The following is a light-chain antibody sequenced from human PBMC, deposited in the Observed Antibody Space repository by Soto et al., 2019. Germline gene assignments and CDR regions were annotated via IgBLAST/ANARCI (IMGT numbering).Light chain of an antibody. CDR2: WAS. Sequence: DIVMTQSPDSLAVSLGERATINCKSSQSVLYSSNNKNYLAWYQQKPGQPPKLLIYWASTRESGVPDRFSGSGSGTDFTLTISSLQAEDEAVYYCQQYFYTPQTFGQGTKVEIK. CDR3: QQYFYTPQT. CDR1: QSVLYSSNNKNY. J-gene: IGKJ1*01. V-gene: IGKV4-1*01.